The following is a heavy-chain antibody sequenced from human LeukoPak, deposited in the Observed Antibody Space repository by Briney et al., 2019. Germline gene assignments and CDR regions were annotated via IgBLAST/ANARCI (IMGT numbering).Heavy chain of an antibody. V-gene: IGHV3-30*04. D-gene: IGHD3/OR15-3a*01. CDR2: ISYDGTNK. CDR1: GFTFSSYA. CDR3: ARASWTGYYLDY. Sequence: GGSLRLSCAASGFTFSSYAMHWVRQAPGKGLEWVAVISYDGTNKKYADSVKGRFTISRDNPKNTVYLQMNSVRAEDTAVYYCARASWTGYYLDYWGQGTLVTVSS. J-gene: IGHJ4*02.